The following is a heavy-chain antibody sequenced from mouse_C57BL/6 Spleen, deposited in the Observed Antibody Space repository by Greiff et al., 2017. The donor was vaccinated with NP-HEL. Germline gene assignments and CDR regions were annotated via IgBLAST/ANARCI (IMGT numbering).Heavy chain of an antibody. CDR2: ISYDGSN. Sequence: EVQLQESGPGLVKPSQSLSLTCSVTGYSITSGYYWNWIRQFPGNKLEWMGYISYDGSNNYNPSLKNRISITRDTSKNQFFLKLNSVTTEDTATYYCASPDSSGWFAYWGQGTLVTVSA. CDR1: GYSITSGYY. CDR3: ASPDSSGWFAY. J-gene: IGHJ3*01. V-gene: IGHV3-6*01. D-gene: IGHD3-2*02.